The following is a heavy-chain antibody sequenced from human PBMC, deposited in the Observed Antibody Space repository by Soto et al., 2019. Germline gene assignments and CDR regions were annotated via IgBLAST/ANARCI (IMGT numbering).Heavy chain of an antibody. V-gene: IGHV1-18*01. D-gene: IGHD6-6*01. CDR2: ISTYNGNT. CDR3: ARKSSSSSWFDP. J-gene: IGHJ5*02. CDR1: GYTFFSYG. Sequence: ASVKVSCKASGYTFFSYGISWVRQAPGQGLEWMGWISTYNGNTNYAQRLQDRVTMATDTSTRTAYMELRSLRSDDTAVYYCARKSSSSSWFDPWGQGTLVTVSS.